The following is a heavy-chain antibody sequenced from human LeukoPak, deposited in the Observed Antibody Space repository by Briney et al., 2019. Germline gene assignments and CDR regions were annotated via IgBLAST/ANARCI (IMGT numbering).Heavy chain of an antibody. Sequence: GSSVKVSCKASGGTFSSYAISWVRQAPGQGLEWMGGIIPIFGTANYAQKFQGRVTMTEDTSTDTAYMELSSLRSEDTAVYYCATAVLEGVWSTPPGVWGQGTTVTVSS. J-gene: IGHJ6*02. CDR1: GGTFSSYA. D-gene: IGHD3-3*01. CDR2: IIPIFGTA. V-gene: IGHV1-69*06. CDR3: ATAVLEGVWSTPPGV.